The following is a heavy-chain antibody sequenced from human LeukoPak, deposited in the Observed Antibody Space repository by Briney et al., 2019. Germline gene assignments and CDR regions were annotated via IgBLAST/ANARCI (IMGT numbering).Heavy chain of an antibody. Sequence: SGGSLRLSCAASGFTFSSYGMTWVRQAPGKGLEWVSTISGSGGSTYYADSVKGRFTISRDNSKNTLYLQMSSLTAEDTAKYYCAKSQYFDRSLGDYWGQGILVTVSS. CDR3: AKSQYFDRSLGDY. V-gene: IGHV3-23*01. CDR2: ISGSGGST. D-gene: IGHD2/OR15-2a*01. CDR1: GFTFSSYG. J-gene: IGHJ4*02.